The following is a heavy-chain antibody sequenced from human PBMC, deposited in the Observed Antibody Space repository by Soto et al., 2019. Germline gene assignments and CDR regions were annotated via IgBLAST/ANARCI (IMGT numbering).Heavy chain of an antibody. J-gene: IGHJ5*02. CDR1: GGTFSSYA. Sequence: GASVQVSCKASGGTFSSYAISWVRQAPGQGLEWMGGIIPIFGTANYAQKFQGRVTITADKSTSTAYMELSSLRSEDTAGYYCARHKSVVVADDGGFDPWCQGTRVT. CDR3: ARHKSVVVADDGGFDP. V-gene: IGHV1-69*06. D-gene: IGHD2-15*01. CDR2: IIPIFGTA.